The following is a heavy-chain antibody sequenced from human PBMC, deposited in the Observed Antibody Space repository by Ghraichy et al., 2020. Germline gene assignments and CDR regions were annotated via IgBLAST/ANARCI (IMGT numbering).Heavy chain of an antibody. CDR3: ARDEAGANGQYFYYALDL. CDR1: GFSFSDYN. J-gene: IGHJ6*02. V-gene: IGHV3-48*04. D-gene: IGHD6-19*01. CDR2: IISSGDSS. Sequence: GGSLRLSCTASGFSFSDYNMNWVRQSPGKGLEWVSYIISSGDSSHYAESVKGRFTISRDNANGSLYLHMRSLRADDSAVYYCARDEAGANGQYFYYALDLWGQGTTVTVSS.